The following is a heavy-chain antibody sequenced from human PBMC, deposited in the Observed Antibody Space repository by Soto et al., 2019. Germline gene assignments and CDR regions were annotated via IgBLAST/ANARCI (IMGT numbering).Heavy chain of an antibody. D-gene: IGHD4-17*01. Sequence: EVQLVESGGGLVKPGGSLRLSCAASGLTFSSYSMNWVRQAPGKGLEWVSSISSSSSYIYYADSVKGRFTISRDNAKNSLYLQMNSLRAEDTAVYYCARDSPDYGDYDIISGDYWGQGTLVTVSS. CDR1: GLTFSSYS. J-gene: IGHJ4*02. CDR2: ISSSSSYI. CDR3: ARDSPDYGDYDIISGDY. V-gene: IGHV3-21*01.